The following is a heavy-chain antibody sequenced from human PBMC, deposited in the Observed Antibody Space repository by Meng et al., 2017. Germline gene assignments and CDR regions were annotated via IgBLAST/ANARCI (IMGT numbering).Heavy chain of an antibody. D-gene: IGHD4-17*01. Sequence: VHLGGTGGGLSQPGGSLRLSCAASGFTVSSNYMSWVRQAPGKGLEWVSVIYSGGSTYYADSVKGRFTISRDNSKNTLYLQMNSLRAEDTAVYYCARAVTRYYFDYWGQGTLVTVSS. CDR1: GFTVSSNY. V-gene: IGHV3-53*02. CDR2: IYSGGST. CDR3: ARAVTRYYFDY. J-gene: IGHJ4*02.